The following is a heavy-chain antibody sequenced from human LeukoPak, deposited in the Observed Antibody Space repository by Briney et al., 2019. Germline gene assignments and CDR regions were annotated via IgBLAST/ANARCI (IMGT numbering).Heavy chain of an antibody. D-gene: IGHD4-23*01. V-gene: IGHV3-11*01. CDR2: ISGMGHDI. J-gene: IGHJ4*01. CDR1: GLSFSDSY. Sequence: PGGSLRLSCVVSGLSFSDSYMTWIRQTPGMGLESLAYISGMGHDIYYADSVKGRFTISRDNAKNSLYLQMNSLRPEDTALYYCSTGPRSLPYWDPGTLVTVSS. CDR3: STGPRSLPY.